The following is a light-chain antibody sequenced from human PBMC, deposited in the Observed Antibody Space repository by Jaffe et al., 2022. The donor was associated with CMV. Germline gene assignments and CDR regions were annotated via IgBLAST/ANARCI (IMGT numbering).Light chain of an antibody. Sequence: QSALTQPASVSGSPGQSITISCTGTSNDIGASNHVSWYQQHPGKAPKLMIYGVNNRPSGVSDRFSGSKSGNTASLTISGLQAEDEADYYCSSYTTRSTYVVFGGGTKLTVL. V-gene: IGLV2-14*03. CDR1: SNDIGASNH. J-gene: IGLJ2*01. CDR2: GVN. CDR3: SSYTTRSTYVV.